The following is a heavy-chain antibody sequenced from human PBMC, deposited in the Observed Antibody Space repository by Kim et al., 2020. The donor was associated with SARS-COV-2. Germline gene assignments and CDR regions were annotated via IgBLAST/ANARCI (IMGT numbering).Heavy chain of an antibody. J-gene: IGHJ3*02. CDR3: ARVFLAATTIFDAFDI. CDR1: GDSVSSNSAA. V-gene: IGHV6-1*01. CDR2: TYYRSKWYN. Sequence: SQTLSLTCAISGDSVSSNSAAWNWIRQSPSRGLEWLGRTYYRSKWYNDYAVSVKSRITINPDTSKNQFSLQLNSVTPEDTAVYYCARVFLAATTIFDAFDIWGQGTMVTVSS. D-gene: IGHD6-13*01.